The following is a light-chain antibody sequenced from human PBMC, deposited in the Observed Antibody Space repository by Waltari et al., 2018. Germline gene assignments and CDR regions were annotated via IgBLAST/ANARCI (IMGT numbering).Light chain of an antibody. J-gene: IGLJ1*01. CDR2: DVS. V-gene: IGLV2-14*01. Sequence: QSDLTHPASVSGSPGQSITISCTGTNSDVGAYDYVSYYQQYPGKAPKLVIFDVSSPPSVASVRFSGSKSGNTASLIISHLQAEDEADYYCSSYTTTRHYVFGAGTKVTVL. CDR3: SSYTTTRHYV. CDR1: NSDVGAYDY.